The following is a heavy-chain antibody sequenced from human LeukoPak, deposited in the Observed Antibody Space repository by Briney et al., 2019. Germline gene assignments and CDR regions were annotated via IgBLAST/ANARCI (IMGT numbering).Heavy chain of an antibody. Sequence: GGSLRLSCAASGFTFSNYNMNWVRQAPGKGLEWVSSISSSSSNYMYYADSVQGRFTISRDNAKNSLYLQMNSLRANDTAVYCCARDGVPAAIHPNWFDPWGQGTLVTVSS. J-gene: IGHJ5*02. D-gene: IGHD2-2*01. V-gene: IGHV3-21*01. CDR1: GFTFSNYN. CDR2: ISSSSSNYM. CDR3: ARDGVPAAIHPNWFDP.